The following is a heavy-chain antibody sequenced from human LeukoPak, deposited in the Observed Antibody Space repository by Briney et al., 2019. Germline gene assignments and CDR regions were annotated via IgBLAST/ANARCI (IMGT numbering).Heavy chain of an antibody. V-gene: IGHV3-23*01. Sequence: GGSLRLSCAASGFTFSSSAMSWVRQAPGKGLEWVSAISNNGGYTYYADSVQGRFAISRDNSKSTLCLQMNSLRAEDTAVYYCAKHIRGVIIGGYFDYWGQGTLVTVSS. CDR2: ISNNGGYT. D-gene: IGHD3-10*01. J-gene: IGHJ4*02. CDR1: GFTFSSSA. CDR3: AKHIRGVIIGGYFDY.